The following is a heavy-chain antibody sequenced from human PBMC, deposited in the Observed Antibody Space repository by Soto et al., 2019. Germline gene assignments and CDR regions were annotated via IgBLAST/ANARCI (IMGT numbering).Heavy chain of an antibody. V-gene: IGHV1-69*13. D-gene: IGHD2-2*01. CDR2: IIPIFGTA. CDR1: GGTFSSYA. CDR3: ARTIVVVPAAEKYYYYYGMDV. Sequence: SVKVSCKASGGTFSSYAISWVRQAAGQGLEWMGGIIPIFGTANYAQKFQGRVTITADESTSTAYMELSSLRSEDTAVYYCARTIVVVPAAEKYYYYYGMDVWGQGTTVTVSS. J-gene: IGHJ6*02.